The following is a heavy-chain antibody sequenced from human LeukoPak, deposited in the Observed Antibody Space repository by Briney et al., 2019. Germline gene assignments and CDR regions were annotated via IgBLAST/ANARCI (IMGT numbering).Heavy chain of an antibody. Sequence: ASVKVSCKASGYTFTGYYMHWVRQAPGQGLEWMGWINPNSGGTNYAQKFQGGVTMTRDTSISTAYMELSRLRSDDTAVYYCARVSSSTNPTFDYWGQGTLVTVSS. CDR1: GYTFTGYY. D-gene: IGHD6-6*01. CDR3: ARVSSSTNPTFDY. J-gene: IGHJ4*02. CDR2: INPNSGGT. V-gene: IGHV1-2*02.